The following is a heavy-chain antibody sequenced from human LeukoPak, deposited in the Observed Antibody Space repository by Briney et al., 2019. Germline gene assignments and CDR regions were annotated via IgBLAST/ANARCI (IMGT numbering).Heavy chain of an antibody. CDR1: GYSISSGYY. V-gene: IGHV4-38-2*01. CDR3: ARLVPAAILDY. J-gene: IGHJ4*02. Sequence: SETQSLTCAVSGYSISSGYYWGWIRQPPGKGLEWIGSIYHSGSTYYNPSLKSRVTISVDTSKNQFSLKLSAVTAADTAVYYCARLVPAAILDYWGQGTLVTVSS. D-gene: IGHD2-2*02. CDR2: IYHSGST.